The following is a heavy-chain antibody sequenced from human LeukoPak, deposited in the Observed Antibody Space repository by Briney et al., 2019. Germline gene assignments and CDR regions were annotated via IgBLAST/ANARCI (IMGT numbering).Heavy chain of an antibody. D-gene: IGHD3-10*01. CDR1: GGSFSGYY. Sequence: SETLSPTCAVYGGSFSGYYWSWIRQPPGKGLEWIGEINHSGSTNYNPSLKSRVTISVDTSKNQFSLRLSSVTAADTAVYYCARAPVNGSGSYPDNWFDPWGQGTLVTVSS. J-gene: IGHJ5*02. V-gene: IGHV4-34*01. CDR2: INHSGST. CDR3: ARAPVNGSGSYPDNWFDP.